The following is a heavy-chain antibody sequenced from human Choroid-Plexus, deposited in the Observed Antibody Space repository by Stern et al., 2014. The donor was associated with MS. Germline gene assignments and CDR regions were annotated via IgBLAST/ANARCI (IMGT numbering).Heavy chain of an antibody. CDR3: AKDRQYLTYFFDH. Sequence: VQLVESGGGVVQPGRPLRLSWVASGFTLGRCAMHWVRQAPGKGLERVAGVSYDGSNKYYADSVKGRFTISRDNSQNTLYMQMSSLRPEDTAVYYCAKDRQYLTYFFDHWGQGSLVTVSS. D-gene: IGHD2/OR15-2a*01. V-gene: IGHV3-30*18. CDR2: VSYDGSNK. J-gene: IGHJ5*02. CDR1: GFTLGRCA.